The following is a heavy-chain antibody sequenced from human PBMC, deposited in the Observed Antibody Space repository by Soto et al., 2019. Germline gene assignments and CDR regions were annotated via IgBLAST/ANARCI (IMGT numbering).Heavy chain of an antibody. CDR3: VRRRARGYPTWVTDY. CDR2: INHSGST. D-gene: IGHD3-10*01. J-gene: IGHJ4*02. CDR1: GGSISGYY. Sequence: QVQLQQWGAGLLKPTETLSLTCAVYGGSISGYYWSWIRQPPVKGLEWIGEINHSGSTNYNPSLKSRVTISGDTSKNQFSLKLRSVTASDTAVYYCVRRRARGYPTWVTDYWGQGTLVIVSS. V-gene: IGHV4-34*01.